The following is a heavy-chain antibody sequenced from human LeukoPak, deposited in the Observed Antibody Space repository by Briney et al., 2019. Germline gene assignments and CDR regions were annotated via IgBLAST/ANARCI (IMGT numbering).Heavy chain of an antibody. CDR1: GYSFTSYW. J-gene: IGHJ4*02. D-gene: IGHD2-15*01. V-gene: IGHV5-10-1*01. CDR3: ARLLGYCSGGSCYGMDF. Sequence: GEPLKISCKGSGYSFTSYWISWVRQMPGKGLEWMGRIDPSDSYINVSPSFQGHVTLSADRSITTAYLQLSSLKASDSAMYYCARLLGYCSGGSCYGMDFWGQGSLVTVSS. CDR2: IDPSDSYI.